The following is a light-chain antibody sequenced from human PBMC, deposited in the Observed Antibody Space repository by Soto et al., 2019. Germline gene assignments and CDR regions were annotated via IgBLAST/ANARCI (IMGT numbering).Light chain of an antibody. V-gene: IGKV3-15*01. CDR2: RAS. J-gene: IGKJ1*01. Sequence: EIVMTQSPATLSVSPGERATLSCRASQSVSINLAWFQQKPGQAPRLLIHRASTRDTDIPARFSGSGSGTEFTLTVSRLEPEDFAVYYCQQYGSSPRTFGQGTKVDIK. CDR1: QSVSIN. CDR3: QQYGSSPRT.